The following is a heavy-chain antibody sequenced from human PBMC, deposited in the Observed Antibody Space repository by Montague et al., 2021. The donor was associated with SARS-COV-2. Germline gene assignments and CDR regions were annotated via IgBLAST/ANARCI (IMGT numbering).Heavy chain of an antibody. CDR3: ARGADYDFCSGYLRYKWFDP. D-gene: IGHD3-3*01. CDR1: GGSLSGYY. V-gene: IGHV4-34*01. J-gene: IGHJ5*02. Sequence: SETLSLTCAVYGGSLSGYYWAWIRQTPGKGLEWIGEINHSGNTNYNPYLKSRLTISVDTSKKQFSLKLSSVTTADTAVYYCARGADYDFCSGYLRYKWFDPWGLGTPVTVSS. CDR2: INHSGNT.